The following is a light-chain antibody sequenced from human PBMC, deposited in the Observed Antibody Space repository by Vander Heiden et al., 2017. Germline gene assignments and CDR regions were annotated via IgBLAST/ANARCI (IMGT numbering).Light chain of an antibody. CDR2: AAS. Sequence: DIQMTQSPSSLSASVGDRLTITCRASQTISNFLNWYQQKPGKAPKLLIHAASSLQSGVPSRFSGSGSGTDFTLTISRLQPEDFATYYCQQSYRSPYNFGQGTKLEI. CDR3: QQSYRSPYN. CDR1: QTISNF. V-gene: IGKV1-39*01. J-gene: IGKJ2*01.